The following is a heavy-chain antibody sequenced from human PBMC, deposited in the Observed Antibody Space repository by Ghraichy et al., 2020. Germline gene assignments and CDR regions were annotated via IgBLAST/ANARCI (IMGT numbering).Heavy chain of an antibody. CDR1: GGSFSGYY. Sequence: SETLSLTCAVYGGSFSGYYWSWIRQPPGKGLEWIGEINHSGSTNYNPSLKSRVTISVDTSKNQFSLKLSSVTAADTAVYYCARGHGFGRIVVVPAATYFDLWGRGTLVTVSS. CDR2: INHSGST. CDR3: ARGHGFGRIVVVPAATYFDL. J-gene: IGHJ2*01. D-gene: IGHD2-2*01. V-gene: IGHV4-34*01.